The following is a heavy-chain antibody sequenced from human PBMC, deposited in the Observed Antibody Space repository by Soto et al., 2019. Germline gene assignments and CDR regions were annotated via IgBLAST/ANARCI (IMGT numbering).Heavy chain of an antibody. J-gene: IGHJ6*02. Sequence: QVQLVQSGAEVKKPGASVKVSCKAPGYTFSSYDRNWVRQATGQGLEWMGWMNPNNGNTGYAQKFQGRVTLTRTTSISTAYMEPSSLRSEDTAVYYWARGTLWFGEQSGMDVWGHGNTVTVPS. CDR2: MNPNNGNT. CDR3: ARGTLWFGEQSGMDV. CDR1: GYTFSSYD. V-gene: IGHV1-8*01. D-gene: IGHD3-10*01.